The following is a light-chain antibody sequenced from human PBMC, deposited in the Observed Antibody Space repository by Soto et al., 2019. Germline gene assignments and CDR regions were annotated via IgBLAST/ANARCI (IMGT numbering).Light chain of an antibody. J-gene: IGLJ2*01. CDR2: STS. CDR3: VIYYGGAQV. CDR1: TGAVTSGYY. V-gene: IGLV7-43*01. Sequence: QTVVTQEPSLTVSPGGTVTLTCASSTGAVTSGYYPNWFQQKPGQAPRALIYSTSNKDSWTPARFSGSLLGGKAALTLSGVQPEDEAEYYCVIYYGGAQVFGGGTKLTLL.